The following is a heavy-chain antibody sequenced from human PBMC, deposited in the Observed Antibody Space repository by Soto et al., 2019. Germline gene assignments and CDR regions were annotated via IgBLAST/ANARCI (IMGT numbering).Heavy chain of an antibody. J-gene: IGHJ4*02. V-gene: IGHV3-9*01. D-gene: IGHD3-9*01. CDR3: AKDSPGGYFDWLLTY. Sequence: GGSLRLSCAASGFTFDDYAMHWVRQAPGKGLEWVSGISWNSGSIGYADSVKGRFTISRDNAKNSLYLQMNSLRAEDTALYYCAKDSPGGYFDWLLTYWGQGTLVTVSS. CDR1: GFTFDDYA. CDR2: ISWNSGSI.